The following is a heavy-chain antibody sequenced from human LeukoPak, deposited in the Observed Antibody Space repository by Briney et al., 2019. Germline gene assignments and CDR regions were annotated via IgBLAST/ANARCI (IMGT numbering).Heavy chain of an antibody. CDR1: GYTFTNYD. J-gene: IGHJ1*01. D-gene: IGHD3-22*01. CDR2: NNPNSGGT. CDR3: ARGYYDSSDYEYFQH. V-gene: IGHV1-2*02. Sequence: ASVKVSCKASGYTFTNYDINWVRQAPGQGLEWMGWNNPNSGGTNSAQKFQGRVTMTRDTSIITAYMELGRLRSDDTAVYFCARGYYDSSDYEYFQHWGQGTLVTVSS.